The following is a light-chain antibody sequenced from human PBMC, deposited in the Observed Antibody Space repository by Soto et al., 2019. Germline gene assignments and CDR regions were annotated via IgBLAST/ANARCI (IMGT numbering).Light chain of an antibody. V-gene: IGKV3-20*01. CDR1: QTVTSNY. J-gene: IGKJ1*01. CDR2: GAS. Sequence: EIVLTQSPGTLSLSPGERATLSCRASQTVTSNYLAWYQRKPGQAPRLLIYGASSRATDIPDRFSGSGSGTDFTLTITRLEPEDFAVYFCQQYASSPSTFGQGTNVEIK. CDR3: QQYASSPST.